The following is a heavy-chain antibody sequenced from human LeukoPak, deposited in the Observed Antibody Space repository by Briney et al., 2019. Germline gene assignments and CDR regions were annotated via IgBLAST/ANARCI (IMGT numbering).Heavy chain of an antibody. CDR1: GGSISSSSYY. V-gene: IGHV4-39*07. D-gene: IGHD5-24*01. J-gene: IGHJ4*02. CDR3: ATVRDGYNYNYFDY. Sequence: SETLSLTCTVSGGSISSSSYYWGWIRQPPGKGLEWIGSIYYSGSTYYNPSLKSRVTISVDTSKNQFSLKLSSVTAADTAVYYCATVRDGYNYNYFDYWGQGTLVTVSS. CDR2: IYYSGST.